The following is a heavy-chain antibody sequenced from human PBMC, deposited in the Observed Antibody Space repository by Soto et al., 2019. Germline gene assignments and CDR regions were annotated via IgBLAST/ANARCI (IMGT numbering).Heavy chain of an antibody. CDR3: ARVAVATRGIDY. D-gene: IGHD6-19*01. V-gene: IGHV3-74*02. CDR1: GFIFSDSW. Sequence: EVQMLESGGGLVQPGGSLRLSCVGSGFIFSDSWMHWVRQTPGKGLVWLSRIIGDGSGANYADSVTGRFTISRDNAKNTVYLQMNSLRVEDTAVYYCARVAVATRGIDYWGQGTLVTVSS. CDR2: IIGDGSGA. J-gene: IGHJ4*02.